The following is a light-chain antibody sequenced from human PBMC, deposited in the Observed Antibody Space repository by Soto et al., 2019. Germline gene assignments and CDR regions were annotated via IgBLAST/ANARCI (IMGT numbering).Light chain of an antibody. V-gene: IGKV3-15*01. J-gene: IGKJ5*01. CDR2: SAS. Sequence: EIVMTQSPATLSVSPGERATISCRASQSVYNNLAWYQQKPGQPPRLLIYSASTRATGIPARFSGSGSGTEFTLTISSLQSEDFAVYYCQHYNNWSITVGQGTRLEIK. CDR3: QHYNNWSIT. CDR1: QSVYNN.